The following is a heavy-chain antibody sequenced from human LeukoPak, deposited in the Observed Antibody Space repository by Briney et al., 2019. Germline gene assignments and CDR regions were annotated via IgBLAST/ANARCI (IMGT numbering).Heavy chain of an antibody. J-gene: IGHJ4*02. CDR3: TKVRPPPGSGWYGGDDD. CDR2: IREGDGGT. Sequence: GGSLRLSCAASGFTFSSYAMSWVRQAPGKGLEWVSSIREGDGGTDYADSVKGRFTISRDNFKNIVDLQMTSLRAEDTAMYFCTKVRPPPGSGWYGGDDDWGQGTLVTVSS. CDR1: GFTFSSYA. V-gene: IGHV3-23*01. D-gene: IGHD6-19*01.